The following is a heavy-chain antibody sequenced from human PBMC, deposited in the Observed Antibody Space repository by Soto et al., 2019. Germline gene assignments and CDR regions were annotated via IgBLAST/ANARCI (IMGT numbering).Heavy chain of an antibody. V-gene: IGHV3-21*01. J-gene: IGHJ4*02. D-gene: IGHD2-21*02. CDR3: ASATVVTATFDF. Sequence: GGSLRLSCAASGFTFSSYGMNWVRQAPGKGLEWVASISSGSSNIYYADSVKGRFTISRDNAKNSLYLQMDSLRAEDSAVYYCASATVVTATFDFWGQGTLVTVSS. CDR1: GFTFSSYG. CDR2: ISSGSSNI.